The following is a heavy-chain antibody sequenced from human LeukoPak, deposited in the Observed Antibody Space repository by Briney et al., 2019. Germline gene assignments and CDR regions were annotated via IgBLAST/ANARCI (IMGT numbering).Heavy chain of an antibody. Sequence: SETLSLTCSVSGGSISSRSFSWGWIRQPPGKGLEWIGNIYYGGRTYYNPSLNSRVTISVDTSKDQLSLKLTSVTATDTAVYYCARYDTTVTITLDNWGQGTLVTVSS. J-gene: IGHJ4*02. CDR2: IYYGGRT. CDR1: GGSISSRSFS. D-gene: IGHD4-17*01. V-gene: IGHV4-39*01. CDR3: ARYDTTVTITLDN.